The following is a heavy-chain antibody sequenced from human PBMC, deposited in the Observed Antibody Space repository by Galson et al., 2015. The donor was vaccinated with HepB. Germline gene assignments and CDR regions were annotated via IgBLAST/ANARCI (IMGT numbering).Heavy chain of an antibody. CDR1: GYTFTSYG. CDR3: ARARYFDWSGAFDI. V-gene: IGHV1-18*01. J-gene: IGHJ3*02. D-gene: IGHD3-9*01. CDR2: ISAYNGNT. Sequence: SVKVSCKASGYTFTSYGISWVRQAPGQGLEWMGWISAYNGNTNYAQKFQGRVTMNTDTSTSTAYMELRSLRSDDTAVYYCARARYFDWSGAFDIWGQGTMVTVSS.